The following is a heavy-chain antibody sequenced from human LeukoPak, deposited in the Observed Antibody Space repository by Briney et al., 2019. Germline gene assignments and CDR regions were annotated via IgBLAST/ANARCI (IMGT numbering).Heavy chain of an antibody. D-gene: IGHD6-13*01. V-gene: IGHV1-69*13. CDR1: GGTFSSYA. CDR2: IIPIFGTA. CDR3: ARPREGDSSWYFDY. Sequence: SVKVSCKASGGTFSSYAISWVRQAPGQGLEWMGRIIPIFGTANYAQKFQGRVTITADESTSTGYMELSSLRSEDTAVYYCARPREGDSSWYFDYWGQGTLVTVSS. J-gene: IGHJ4*02.